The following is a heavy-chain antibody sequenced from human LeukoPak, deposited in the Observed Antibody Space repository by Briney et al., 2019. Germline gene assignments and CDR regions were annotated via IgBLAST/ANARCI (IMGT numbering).Heavy chain of an antibody. V-gene: IGHV3-7*01. J-gene: IGHJ4*02. CDR2: IKEDGSEK. Sequence: PGGSLRLSCVASGFTFSNYWMTWVRQAPGKGLEWVANIKEDGSEKNYADSAKGRFTISRDKAKNSLYLQMNSLRGAGTAVYYYARARYSDFWGQGTLVTVSS. CDR3: ARARYSDF. CDR1: GFTFSNYW.